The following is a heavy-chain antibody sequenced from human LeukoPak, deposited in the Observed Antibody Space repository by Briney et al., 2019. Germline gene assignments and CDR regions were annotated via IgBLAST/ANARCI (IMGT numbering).Heavy chain of an antibody. CDR2: MSSRGSAI. D-gene: IGHD2-15*01. J-gene: IGHJ4*02. V-gene: IGHV3-11*04. CDR1: GFTFSDYY. Sequence: GGSLRLSCVGSGFTFSDYYMTWIRQAPGKGLEWVSYMSSRGSAIYYADSVKGRFTISRDNAKNSLYLQMNSLRAEDSAVYYCARPLGGQDYFDSWGQGTLVTVSS. CDR3: ARPLGGQDYFDS.